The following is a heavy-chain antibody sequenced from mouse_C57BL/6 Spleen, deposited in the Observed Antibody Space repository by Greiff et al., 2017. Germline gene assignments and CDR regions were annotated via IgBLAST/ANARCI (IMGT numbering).Heavy chain of an antibody. CDR3: GRQRGGAMDY. J-gene: IGHJ4*01. CDR1: GFSFNTYA. V-gene: IGHV10-1*01. CDR2: IRSKGNNSAT. Sequence: EVQLVESGGGLVQPKGSLKLSCAASGFSFNTYAMNWVRQAPGKGLEWVARIRSKGNNSATYYADSVKDRFTISREDSENMLYLQMNNLKTEDTAMYYCGRQRGGAMDYWGQGTSVTVSS.